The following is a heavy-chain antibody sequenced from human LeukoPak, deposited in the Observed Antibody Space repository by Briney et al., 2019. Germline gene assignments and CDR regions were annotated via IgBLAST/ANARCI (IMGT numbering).Heavy chain of an antibody. CDR1: GFTFSSYA. J-gene: IGHJ4*02. CDR2: ISSSGGST. D-gene: IGHD3-22*01. Sequence: GGSLRLSCAASGFTFSSYAMNRVRQAPGKGLEWVSAISSSGGSTYYADSVKGRFTISRDNSKNTLYLQMNSLRAEDTAVYYCAKGAIVVVIRSTNTYFDYWGQGTLVTVSS. CDR3: AKGAIVVVIRSTNTYFDY. V-gene: IGHV3-23*01.